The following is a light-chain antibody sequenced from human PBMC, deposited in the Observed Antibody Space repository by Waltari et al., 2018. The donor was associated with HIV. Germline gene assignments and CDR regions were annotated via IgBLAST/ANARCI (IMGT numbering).Light chain of an antibody. CDR2: EVS. V-gene: IGLV2-23*02. CDR3: FAYAGSTTYVI. Sequence: QSALTQPASVSGSPGQSITISYTGTSSDVGGYNLVSWYQQHPGKAPKLMIYEVSKRPSGVSNRFAGSKSGNTASRTLSGLQAEDEADYYCFAYAGSTTYVIFGGGTKLTVL. CDR1: SSDVGGYNL. J-gene: IGLJ2*01.